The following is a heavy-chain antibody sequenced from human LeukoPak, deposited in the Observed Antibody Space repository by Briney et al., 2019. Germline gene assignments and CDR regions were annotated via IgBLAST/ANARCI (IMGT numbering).Heavy chain of an antibody. J-gene: IGHJ3*01. D-gene: IGHD2-2*03. V-gene: IGHV3-7*02. CDR3: ATSRDPKMDIGFDV. CDR1: GFSFRRYW. Sequence: QPGRSLRLFCAASGFSFRRYWTSCVRQAPKTGPEWVAIIKQDASEKYYVDSVQGRFTIDRDNGKNSLYLQIKNVRAEDTAVYYCATSRDPKMDIGFDVWGRGTMVIVSS. CDR2: IKQDASEK.